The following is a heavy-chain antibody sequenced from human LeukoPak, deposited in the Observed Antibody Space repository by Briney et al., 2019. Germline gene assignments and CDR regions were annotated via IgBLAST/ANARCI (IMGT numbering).Heavy chain of an antibody. D-gene: IGHD5-12*01. CDR3: ARGRVEDIVATSYFDY. J-gene: IGHJ4*02. CDR1: GDSVSSNSAA. V-gene: IGHV6-1*01. CDR2: TYYRSKWYN. Sequence: SQTLSLTCAISGDSVSSNSAAWNWIRQSPSRGLEWLGRTYYRSKWYNDYAVSVKSRITINPDTSKNQFSLQLNSVTPEDTAVYYCARGRVEDIVATSYFDYWGQGTLVTVSS.